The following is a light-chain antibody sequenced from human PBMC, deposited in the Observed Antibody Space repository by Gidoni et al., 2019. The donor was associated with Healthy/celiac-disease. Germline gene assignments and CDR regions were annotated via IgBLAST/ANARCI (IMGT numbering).Light chain of an antibody. J-gene: IGKJ2*01. V-gene: IGKV3-11*01. CDR3: QQRSNWPPYT. Sequence: EIVLTQSPAPLSLSPGERATISCRASQSVSSYLAWDQQKPGQAPRLLIYDASNRATCIPARFSGSGSGTDFTLTISSLEPEAFAVYYCQQRSNWPPYTFGQXTKLEIK. CDR2: DAS. CDR1: QSVSSY.